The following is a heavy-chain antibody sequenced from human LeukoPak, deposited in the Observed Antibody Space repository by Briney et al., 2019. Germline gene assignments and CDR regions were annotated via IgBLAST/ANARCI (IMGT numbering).Heavy chain of an antibody. V-gene: IGHV3-48*03. CDR3: ASNQGWELPYDAFDI. CDR1: GFTFSSYE. Sequence: PGGSLRLSCAASGFTFSSYEMNWVRQAPGKGLEWVSYISSSCSTIYYADSVKGRFTTSRDNAKNSLYLQMNSLRAEDTAVYYCASNQGWELPYDAFDIWGQGTMVTVSS. J-gene: IGHJ3*02. D-gene: IGHD1-26*01. CDR2: ISSSCSTI.